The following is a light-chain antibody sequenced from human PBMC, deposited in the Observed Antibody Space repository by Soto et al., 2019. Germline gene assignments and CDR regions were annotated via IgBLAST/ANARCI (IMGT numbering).Light chain of an antibody. V-gene: IGLV2-23*02. J-gene: IGLJ2*01. Sequence: QAVVTQPASVSGSPGQSITISCTGASSDVGTYNLVSWYQQHPGKAPKLIIYEVRKRPSGLSNRFSGSKSGNTASLTISGLQAEDEADYYCCSYAGSNSVKFGGGTKVTVL. CDR3: CSYAGSNSVK. CDR1: SSDVGTYNL. CDR2: EVR.